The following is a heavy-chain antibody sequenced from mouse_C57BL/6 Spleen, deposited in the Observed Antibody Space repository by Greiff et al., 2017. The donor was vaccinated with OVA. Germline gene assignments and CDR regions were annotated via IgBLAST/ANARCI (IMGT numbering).Heavy chain of an antibody. Sequence: LQLQQSGAELVRPGASVKLSCTASGFNIKDDYMHWVKQRPEQGLEWIGWIDPENGDTEYASKFQGKATITADTSSNTAYLQLSSLTSEDTAVYYCTFYDYVDYWGQGTTLTVSS. J-gene: IGHJ2*01. CDR3: TFYDYVDY. CDR1: GFNIKDDY. V-gene: IGHV14-4*01. CDR2: IDPENGDT. D-gene: IGHD2-3*01.